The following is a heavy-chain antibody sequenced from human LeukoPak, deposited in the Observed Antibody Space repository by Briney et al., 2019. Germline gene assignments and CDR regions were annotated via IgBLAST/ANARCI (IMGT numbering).Heavy chain of an antibody. CDR2: ISAYNGNT. V-gene: IGHV1-18*01. J-gene: IGHJ4*02. CDR3: ARDRSYGADPPDY. D-gene: IGHD4-17*01. CDR1: GYTFTSYG. Sequence: ASVSVSFTASGYTFTSYGISWVRQAPEQGLEWMGWISAYNGNTNYAQKLQGRVTMTTDTSTSTAYMELRSLRSDDTAVYYCARDRSYGADPPDYWGQGTLVTVSS.